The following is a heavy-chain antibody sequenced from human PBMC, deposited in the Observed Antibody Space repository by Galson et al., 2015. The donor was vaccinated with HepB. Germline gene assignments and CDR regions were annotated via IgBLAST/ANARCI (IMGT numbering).Heavy chain of an antibody. CDR2: ISYDGSNK. CDR3: AKDHSPYGDYYYYGMDV. D-gene: IGHD4-17*01. CDR1: GFTFSSYG. J-gene: IGHJ6*02. V-gene: IGHV3-30*18. Sequence: SLRLSCAASGFTFSSYGMHWVRQAPGKGLEWVAVISYDGSNKYYADSVKGRFTNSRDNSKNTLYLQMNSLGAEDTAVYYCAKDHSPYGDYYYYGMDVWGQGTTVTVSS.